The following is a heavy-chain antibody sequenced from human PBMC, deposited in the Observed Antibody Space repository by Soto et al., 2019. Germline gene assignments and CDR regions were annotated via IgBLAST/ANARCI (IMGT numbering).Heavy chain of an antibody. CDR3: ARGAPGSCIGPSCYPLDV. Sequence: EVHLLESGGDLVRPGGSLRLSCAASGFTFSTYAMTWVRLAPGKGPEWVSSISASGLDTYYIDSVKGRFTFSKDNSMNTLYLQMDRLRADDTAIYYCARGAPGSCIGPSCYPLDVWGQGTLVTVSS. V-gene: IGHV3-23*01. CDR1: GFTFSTYA. D-gene: IGHD2-15*01. J-gene: IGHJ4*02. CDR2: ISASGLDT.